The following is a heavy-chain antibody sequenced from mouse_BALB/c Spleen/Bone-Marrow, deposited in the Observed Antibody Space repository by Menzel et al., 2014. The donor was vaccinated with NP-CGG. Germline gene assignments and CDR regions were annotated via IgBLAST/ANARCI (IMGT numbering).Heavy chain of an antibody. CDR2: INPYNDGT. CDR3: ASPYYRYDGFAY. V-gene: IGHV1-14*01. J-gene: IGHJ3*01. Sequence: VQLQQPGPELVKPGASVKMSCKASGYTFTSYVMHWVKQKPGQGLEWIGYINPYNDGTKYNEKFNGKATLTSDKSSSTAYMELSSLASEDSAVYYCASPYYRYDGFAYWGQGTLVTVSA. D-gene: IGHD2-14*01. CDR1: GYTFTSYV.